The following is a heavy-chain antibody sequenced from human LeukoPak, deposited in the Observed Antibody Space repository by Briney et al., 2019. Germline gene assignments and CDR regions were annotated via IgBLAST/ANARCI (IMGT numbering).Heavy chain of an antibody. V-gene: IGHV3-53*01. D-gene: IGHD5-12*01. CDR2: IYTDGST. CDR1: GFTVSSHY. CDR3: ARESGYAVGDY. J-gene: IGHJ4*02. Sequence: QPGGSLRLSCAASGFTVSSHYMSWFRQAPGMGLEWVSAIYTDGSTYYTDSVKGRFTISRDNFKNTLFLQMNTLRAEDTAVYYCARESGYAVGDYWGQGTLVTVSS.